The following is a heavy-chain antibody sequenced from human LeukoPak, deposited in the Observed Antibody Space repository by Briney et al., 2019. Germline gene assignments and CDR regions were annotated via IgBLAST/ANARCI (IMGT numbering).Heavy chain of an antibody. CDR3: AWILRIPAPRAFDT. V-gene: IGHV3-7*05. CDR2: IHEDGSDK. CDR1: GFTFGSYW. Sequence: PGGSLRLSCAASGFTFGSYWMNWVRQAPGKGLEWVANIHEDGSDKCYVDSAEGRVTVSRDNAKNSLYLQMNSLRAEDTAVYSCAWILRIPAPRAFDTWGQGTTVTVSS. J-gene: IGHJ3*02. D-gene: IGHD5-18*01.